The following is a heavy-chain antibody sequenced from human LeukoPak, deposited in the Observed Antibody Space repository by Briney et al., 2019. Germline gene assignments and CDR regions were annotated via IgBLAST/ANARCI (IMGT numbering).Heavy chain of an antibody. CDR2: IYYSGST. Sequence: LSLTCXVSGGSXSSYYWSWIRQPPGEGLEWIGYIYYSGSTNYNPSLKSRVTISVDTSKNQFSLKLSSVTAADTAVYYCARYCYGHFDYWGQGTLVTVSS. CDR1: GGSXSSYY. D-gene: IGHD5-18*01. J-gene: IGHJ4*02. V-gene: IGHV4-59*01. CDR3: ARYCYGHFDY.